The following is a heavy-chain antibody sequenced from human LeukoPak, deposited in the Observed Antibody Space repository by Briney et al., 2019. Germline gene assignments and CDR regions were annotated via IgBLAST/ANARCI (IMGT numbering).Heavy chain of an antibody. CDR2: ISSSSSYI. V-gene: IGHV3-21*01. D-gene: IGHD3-3*01. CDR3: AKLTYYDFWSGPHYFDY. CDR1: GFTFSSYS. J-gene: IGHJ4*02. Sequence: GGSLRLSCAASGFTFSSYSMNWVRQAPGKGLEWVSSISSSSSYIYYADSVKGRFTISRDNAKNSLYLQMNSLRAEDTAVYYCAKLTYYDFWSGPHYFDYWGQGTLVTVSS.